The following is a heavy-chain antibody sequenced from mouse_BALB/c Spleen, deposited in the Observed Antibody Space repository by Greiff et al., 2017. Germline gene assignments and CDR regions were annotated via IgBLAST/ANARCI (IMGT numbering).Heavy chain of an antibody. J-gene: IGHJ4*01. Sequence: DVLLVESGGGLVKPGGSLKLSCAASGFTFSSYAMSWVRQTPEKGLEWVASISSGGSTYYPDSVKGRFTISRDNARNILYLQMSSLRAEDTAMYYCGREGRSRDMDYWGQGTSVTVSS. CDR1: GFTFSSYA. V-gene: IGHV5-6-5*01. CDR3: GREGRSRDMDY. CDR2: ISSGGST.